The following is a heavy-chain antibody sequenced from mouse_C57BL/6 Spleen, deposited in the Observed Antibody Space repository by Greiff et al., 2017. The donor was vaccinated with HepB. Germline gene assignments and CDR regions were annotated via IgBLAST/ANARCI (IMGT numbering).Heavy chain of an antibody. CDR3: ARGGEYYYGSSYNFDY. J-gene: IGHJ2*01. V-gene: IGHV5-4*03. CDR1: GFTFSSYA. D-gene: IGHD1-1*01. CDR2: ISDGGSYT. Sequence: EVKLMESGGGLVKPGGSLKLSCAASGFTFSSYAMSWVRQTPEKRLEWVATISDGGSYTYYPDNVKGRFTISRDNAKNNLYLQMSHLKSEDTAMYYCARGGEYYYGSSYNFDYWGQGTTLTVSS.